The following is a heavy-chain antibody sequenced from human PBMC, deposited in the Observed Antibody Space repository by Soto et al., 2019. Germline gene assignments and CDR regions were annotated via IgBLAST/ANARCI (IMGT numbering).Heavy chain of an antibody. CDR2: IVLSCGTA. D-gene: IGHD3-3*01. V-gene: IGHV1-69*05. CDR1: GCTFSSYA. J-gene: IGHJ6*02. CDR3: AARRGTIFGVVITPGMDV. Sequence: SVKVSCKASGCTFSSYAISWVRQAPGQGLEWIGWIVLSCGTANYAQKFQERVTITRDMFTSTAYMELSSLRSEDTAVYYCAARRGTIFGVVITPGMDVWGQGTTVTVSS.